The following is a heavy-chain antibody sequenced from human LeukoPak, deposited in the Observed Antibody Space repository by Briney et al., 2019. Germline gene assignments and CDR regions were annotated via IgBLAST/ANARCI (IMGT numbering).Heavy chain of an antibody. CDR2: ISSDGSLK. D-gene: IGHD3-10*01. CDR3: AKKYSSGSGAGDALNV. Sequence: PGGSLRLSCAASGFSFSNFGMHWVRQTPGKGLEWGAVISSDGSLKYYLDSVKGRFTISRDNSKNTLYLQMDSLRVEDTAVYYCAKKYSSGSGAGDALNVGGHGTLVTVS. J-gene: IGHJ3*01. V-gene: IGHV3-30*18. CDR1: GFSFSNFG.